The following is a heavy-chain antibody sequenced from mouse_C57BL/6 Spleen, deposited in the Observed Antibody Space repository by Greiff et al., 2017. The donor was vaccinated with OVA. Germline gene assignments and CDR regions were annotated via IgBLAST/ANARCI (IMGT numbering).Heavy chain of an antibody. Sequence: QVQLQQPGAELVKPGASVKLSCTASGYTFTSYWMHWVKQRPGQGLEWIGMIHPNSGSTNYNETLKSKVTLTVDKSSSTAYMQLSSLTSEDSAVYYCARGSVVSDAMDYWGQGTSVTVSS. V-gene: IGHV1-64*01. CDR2: IHPNSGST. D-gene: IGHD1-1*01. CDR1: GYTFTSYW. J-gene: IGHJ4*01. CDR3: ARGSVVSDAMDY.